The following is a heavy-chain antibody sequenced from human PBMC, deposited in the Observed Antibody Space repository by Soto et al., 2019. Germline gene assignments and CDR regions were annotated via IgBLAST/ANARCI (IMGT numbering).Heavy chain of an antibody. V-gene: IGHV4-39*01. Sequence: QLQLQESGPGLVKPSETLSLSCTVSGGSISGGDDYWGWVCPPPGKGLEWIGNIYSPGSTYYNPSLSSLLTISFDTSKNQSSLELTSVTGADPAMFYCVRRSGQFDISVYHAHWYFDVWGRGTLVSVSS. CDR1: GGSISGGDDY. D-gene: IGHD3-9*01. J-gene: IGHJ2*01. CDR3: VRRSGQFDISVYHAHWYFDV. CDR2: IYSPGST.